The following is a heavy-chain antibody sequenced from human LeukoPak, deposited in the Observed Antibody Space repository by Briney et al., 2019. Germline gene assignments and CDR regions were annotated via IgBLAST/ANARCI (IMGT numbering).Heavy chain of an antibody. CDR3: ARASGCYYDSSGSTTDDY. Sequence: GSLRLSCAASGFTFSSFSMSWVRQAPGKGLEWVSGISGGGASTFYADSVKGRFTISRDNSKNTLYLQMTSLRAEDTATYYCARASGCYYDSSGSTTDDYWGQGTLVTVSS. V-gene: IGHV3-23*01. CDR1: GFTFSSFS. CDR2: ISGGGAST. D-gene: IGHD3-22*01. J-gene: IGHJ4*02.